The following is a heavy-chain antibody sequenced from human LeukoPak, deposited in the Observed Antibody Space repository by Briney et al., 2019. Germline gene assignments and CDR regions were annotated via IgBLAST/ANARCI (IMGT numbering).Heavy chain of an antibody. CDR3: RVFAETADY. CDR1: GFIFNNYA. CDR2: ISWNSGSI. Sequence: GGSLRLSCAGSGFIFNNYAMHWVRQPPGKGLEWVSGISWNSGSIDYADSVKGRFTISRDNAKNSLYLQMNSLRAEDTAVYYCRVFAETADYWGPGTLVTVSS. J-gene: IGHJ4*02. V-gene: IGHV3-9*01. D-gene: IGHD1-1*01.